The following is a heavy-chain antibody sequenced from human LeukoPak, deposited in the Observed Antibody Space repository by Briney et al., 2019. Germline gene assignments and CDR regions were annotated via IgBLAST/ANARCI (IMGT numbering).Heavy chain of an antibody. CDR3: AREGYYYDSSGYYYEVDSYFDY. CDR1: GFTFSSYW. J-gene: IGHJ4*02. CDR2: IKQDGSVK. V-gene: IGHV3-7*01. D-gene: IGHD3-22*01. Sequence: PGGSLRLSCAASGFTFSSYWMTWVRQAPGKGLEWVANIKQDGSVKYYVDSVKGRFTISRDNAKNSLYLQMNSLRAEDTAVYYCAREGYYYDSSGYYYEVDSYFDYWGQGILVTVSS.